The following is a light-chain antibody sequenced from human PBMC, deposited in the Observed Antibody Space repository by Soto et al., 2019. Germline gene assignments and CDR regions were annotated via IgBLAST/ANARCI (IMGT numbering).Light chain of an antibody. Sequence: QSVLTQPPSASGNSGQRVTTSCSGISSNIGSNTVNWYQQLPGTAPKLLIYSNNQRPSGVPDRFSGSKSGTSASLAISGLQSEDEADYYCAAWDDSLNGYVFGTGTKVTVL. CDR2: SNN. CDR3: AAWDDSLNGYV. J-gene: IGLJ1*01. V-gene: IGLV1-44*01. CDR1: SSNIGSNT.